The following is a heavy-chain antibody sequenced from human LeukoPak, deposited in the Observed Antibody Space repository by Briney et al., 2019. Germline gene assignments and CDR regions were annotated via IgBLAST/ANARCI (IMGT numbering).Heavy chain of an antibody. V-gene: IGHV4-61*08. CDR2: IYYSGST. J-gene: IGHJ6*03. CDR1: GSSISNSGY. Sequence: SETLSLTCDVSGSSISNSGYWSWIRQPPGKGLEWIGYIYYSGSTNYNPSLKSRVTISVDTSKNQFSLKLSSVTAADTAVYYCARVWFGESLRAYYYYYMDVWGKGTTVTVSS. D-gene: IGHD3-10*01. CDR3: ARVWFGESLRAYYYYYMDV.